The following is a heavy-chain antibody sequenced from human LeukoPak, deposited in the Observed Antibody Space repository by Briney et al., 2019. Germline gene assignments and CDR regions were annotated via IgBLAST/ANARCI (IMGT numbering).Heavy chain of an antibody. CDR2: IYYSGST. D-gene: IGHD6-6*01. V-gene: IGHV4-61*01. CDR1: GGSVSSGSYY. CDR3: AREVGIAARPFDY. Sequence: SETLSLTCTVSGGSVSSGSYYWSWIRQPPGKELEWIGYIYYSGSTNYNPSLKSRVTISVDTSKNQFSLRLSSVTAADTAVYYCAREVGIAARPFDYWGQGTLVTVSS. J-gene: IGHJ4*02.